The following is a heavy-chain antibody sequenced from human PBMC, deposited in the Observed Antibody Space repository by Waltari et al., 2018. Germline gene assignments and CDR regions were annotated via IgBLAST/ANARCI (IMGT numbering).Heavy chain of an antibody. CDR2: IKQDGSEK. J-gene: IGHJ3*02. V-gene: IGHV3-7*01. CDR1: GGSISSSSYY. CDR3: ARAFRDFDDAFDI. D-gene: IGHD2-21*02. Sequence: LQLQESGPGLVKPSETLSLTCTVSGGSISSSSYYWGWIRQPPGKGLEWVANIKQDGSEKYYVDSVKGRFTISRDNAKNSLYLQMNSLRAEDTAVYYCARAFRDFDDAFDIWGQGTMVTVSS.